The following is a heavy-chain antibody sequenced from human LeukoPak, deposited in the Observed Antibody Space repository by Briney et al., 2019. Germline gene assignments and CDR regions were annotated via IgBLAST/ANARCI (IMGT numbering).Heavy chain of an antibody. CDR3: ARDATRGGDFDY. J-gene: IGHJ4*02. CDR2: INQHGGEK. Sequence: PGGSLRLSSAASGFTFSSYWMTWVRQAPGKGLEWVANINQHGGEKYYVDSVTGRFTISRDNAKNSLYLQMNSLRAEDTAVYFCARDATRGGDFDYWGQGTLVTVSS. D-gene: IGHD3-16*01. CDR1: GFTFSSYW. V-gene: IGHV3-7*01.